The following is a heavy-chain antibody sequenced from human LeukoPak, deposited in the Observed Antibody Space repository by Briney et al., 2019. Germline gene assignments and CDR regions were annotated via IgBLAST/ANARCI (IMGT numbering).Heavy chain of an antibody. Sequence: KPGGSLRFSCETSGFTFNLYTMNWVRQAPGKGLEWVSSITRSASPMYYADSVKGRFTISRDNARNSLYLQMNSLRDEDTAVYYCARSYYDNSGYYRHWGQGTLVSVSS. CDR3: ARSYYDNSGYYRH. CDR1: GFTFNLYT. J-gene: IGHJ1*01. CDR2: ITRSASPM. D-gene: IGHD3-22*01. V-gene: IGHV3-21*01.